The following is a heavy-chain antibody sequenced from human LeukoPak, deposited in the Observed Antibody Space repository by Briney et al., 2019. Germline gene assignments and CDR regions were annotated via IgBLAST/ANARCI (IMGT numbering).Heavy chain of an antibody. V-gene: IGHV1-69*13. J-gene: IGHJ4*02. Sequence: SVKVSCKASGGTFSSYAISWVRQAPGQGLEWMGGIIPIFGTANYAQKFQGRVTITADESTSTAYMELSSLRSEDTAVYYCAILGGEYSSSSYYFDYWGQGTLVTVSS. D-gene: IGHD6-6*01. CDR2: IIPIFGTA. CDR3: AILGGEYSSSSYYFDY. CDR1: GGTFSSYA.